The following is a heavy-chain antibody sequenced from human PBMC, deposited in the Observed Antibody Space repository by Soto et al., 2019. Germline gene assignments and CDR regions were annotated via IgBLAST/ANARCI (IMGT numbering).Heavy chain of an antibody. Sequence: EVQLVESGGGLVKPGGSLRLSCAASGFTFSNSGMNWVRQAPGKGLEWVSFISSSSYIFYADSVKGRFTISSDNAKDALDLQMNRLRGEETAVYYCAKYFGAVTALGFQNWGQGALVTVSS. V-gene: IGHV3-21*01. CDR1: GFTFSNSG. CDR3: AKYFGAVTALGFQN. J-gene: IGHJ1*01. CDR2: ISSSSYI. D-gene: IGHD3-3*01.